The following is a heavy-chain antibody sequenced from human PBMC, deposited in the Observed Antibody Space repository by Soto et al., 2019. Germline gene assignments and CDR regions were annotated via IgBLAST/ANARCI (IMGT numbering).Heavy chain of an antibody. CDR2: IDPSGGST. D-gene: IGHD3-22*01. V-gene: IGHV1-46*01. Sequence: GASVKVSCKASGYTFTSYYMHWVRQAPGQGLEWMGIIDPSGGSTSYAQKFQGRVTMTRDTSTSTVYMELSSLRSEDTAVYYCVRDKPPPYYYDSSGYPPSYYYYGMDVWGQGTTVTVSS. J-gene: IGHJ6*02. CDR3: VRDKPPPYYYDSSGYPPSYYYYGMDV. CDR1: GYTFTSYY.